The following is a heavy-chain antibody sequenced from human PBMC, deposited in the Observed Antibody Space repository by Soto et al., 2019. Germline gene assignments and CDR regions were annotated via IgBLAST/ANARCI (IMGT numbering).Heavy chain of an antibody. CDR3: AKGYGSGSYPDFDY. V-gene: IGHV3-23*01. D-gene: IGHD3-10*01. Sequence: PGGSLRLSCAASGFTLSNYAMSWVRQAPGKGLEWVTGITSGGGTYCTESVRGRFTISRDTSKNTVFVQMNSLRAEGTAIYYCAKGYGSGSYPDFDYWGQGTLVTVSS. J-gene: IGHJ4*02. CDR1: GFTLSNYA. CDR2: ITSGGGT.